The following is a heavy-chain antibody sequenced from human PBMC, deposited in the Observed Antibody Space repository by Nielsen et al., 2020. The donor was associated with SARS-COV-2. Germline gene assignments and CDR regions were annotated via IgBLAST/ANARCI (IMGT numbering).Heavy chain of an antibody. CDR2: ISAYNGNT. CDR1: GYTFTSYG. J-gene: IGHJ6*02. D-gene: IGHD3-10*01. V-gene: IGHV1-18*01. Sequence: ASVKVSCKASGYTFTSYGISWVRQAPGQGLEWMGWISAYNGNTNYAQKLQGRVIMTTDTSTSTAYMELRSLRSDDTAVYYCARMNREEVRGVIVSWYYYGMDVWGQGTTVTVSS. CDR3: ARMNREEVRGVIVSWYYYGMDV.